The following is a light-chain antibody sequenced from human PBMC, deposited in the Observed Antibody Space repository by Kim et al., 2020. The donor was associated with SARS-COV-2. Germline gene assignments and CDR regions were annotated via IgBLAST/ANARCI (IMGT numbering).Light chain of an antibody. V-gene: IGLV2-11*03. CDR2: GVT. Sequence: GQSVTISCTGTGSDVGAYTYISWYQQHTGKAPKLIIYGVTERPSGVPDRFSGSKSGPTASLTISGLQADDEADYYCCSFAGMYTHVFGGGTKVTVL. CDR1: GSDVGAYTY. CDR3: CSFAGMYTHV. J-gene: IGLJ3*02.